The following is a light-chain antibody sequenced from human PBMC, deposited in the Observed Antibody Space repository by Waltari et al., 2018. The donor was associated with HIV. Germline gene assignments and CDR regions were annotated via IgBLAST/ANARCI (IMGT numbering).Light chain of an antibody. CDR3: SSYTTINTRI. V-gene: IGLV2-14*03. J-gene: IGLJ1*01. CDR1: SDEVGGHGY. CDR2: DAT. Sequence: QSALTQPVSVSGSPGQSITISCTGTSDEVGGHGYVSWYQQQPGKAPKLIIYDATNRPSGVSSRFSGSSSGNTASLSISGLQAEDEADYYCSSYTTINTRIFGPGTKVTVL.